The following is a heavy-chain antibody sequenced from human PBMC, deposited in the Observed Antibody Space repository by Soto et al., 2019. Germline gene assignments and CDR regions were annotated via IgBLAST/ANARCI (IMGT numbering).Heavy chain of an antibody. D-gene: IGHD1-26*01. V-gene: IGHV4-4*02. J-gene: IGHJ4*02. Sequence: QVQLQESGPGLVKPSGTLSLTCAVSGGSISSTNWCSWVRQPPGKGLEWIGEIYYSGSTNYNPSLQSRVTISLDKSKNHSSLTLTSVTAADTAGYYCAISGEVLTARWGQGTLVTVSS. CDR2: IYYSGST. CDR3: AISGEVLTAR. CDR1: GGSISSTNW.